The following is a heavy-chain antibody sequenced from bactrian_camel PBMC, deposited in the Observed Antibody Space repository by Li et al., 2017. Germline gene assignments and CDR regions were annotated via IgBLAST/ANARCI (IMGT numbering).Heavy chain of an antibody. V-gene: IGHV3S40*01. J-gene: IGHJ4*01. Sequence: VQLVESGGGLVQPGGSLRLSCAASGFAIGSSHMSWVRQAPGKGLEWVSSSSSGALSLVYADSVKGRFTISRDNAKNTVYLLMNSLKPEDTAVYYCVKPNPDARGGFDHWGQGTQVTVS. CDR1: GFAIGSSH. CDR2: SSSGALSL. D-gene: IGHD1*01. CDR3: VKPNPDARGGFDH.